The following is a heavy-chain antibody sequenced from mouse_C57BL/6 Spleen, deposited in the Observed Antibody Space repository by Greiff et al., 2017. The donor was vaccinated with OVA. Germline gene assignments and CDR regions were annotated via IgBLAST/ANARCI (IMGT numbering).Heavy chain of an antibody. CDR1: GFTFSSYA. Sequence: EVMLVESGGGLVKPGGSLKLSCAASGFTFSSYAMSWVRQTPEKRLEWVATISDGGSYTYYPDNVKGRFTISRDNAKNNLYLQMSHLKSEDTAMYYCARGGPYYSNYVGFDYWGQGTTLTVSS. V-gene: IGHV5-4*03. CDR2: ISDGGSYT. D-gene: IGHD2-5*01. J-gene: IGHJ2*01. CDR3: ARGGPYYSNYVGFDY.